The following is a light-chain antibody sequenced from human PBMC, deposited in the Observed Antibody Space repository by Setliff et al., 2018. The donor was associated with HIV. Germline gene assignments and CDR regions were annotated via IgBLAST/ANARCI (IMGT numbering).Light chain of an antibody. Sequence: QPVLTQSPSASASLGASVKLTCTLSSGHSSYAIAWHQQQPEKGPRFLMKINSDGSHIKGGGIPDRFSGPSSGAERYLTISSLQSEDEADYYCQTWGTGISVFGGGTKVTVL. CDR2: INSDGSH. V-gene: IGLV4-69*01. CDR1: SGHSSYA. J-gene: IGLJ3*02. CDR3: QTWGTGISV.